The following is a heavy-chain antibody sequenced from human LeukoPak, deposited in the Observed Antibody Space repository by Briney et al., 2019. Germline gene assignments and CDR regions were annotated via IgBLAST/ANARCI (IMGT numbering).Heavy chain of an antibody. CDR3: ARESWARDSSSWDYYYYMDV. J-gene: IGHJ6*03. CDR2: INPNSGGT. V-gene: IGHV1-2*02. CDR1: GYTFTGYY. D-gene: IGHD6-13*01. Sequence: ASVKVSCKASGYTFTGYYMHWVRQAPGQVLEWMGWINPNSGGTNYAQKFQGRVTMTRDTSISTAYMELSRLRSDDTAVYYCARESWARDSSSWDYYYYMDVWGKGTTVTVSS.